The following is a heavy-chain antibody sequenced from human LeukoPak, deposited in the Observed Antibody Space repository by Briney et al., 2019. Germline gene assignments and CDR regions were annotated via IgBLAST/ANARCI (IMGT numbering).Heavy chain of an antibody. CDR1: GVSITTGSYY. CDR3: ARVPPPYSSSWYWVAFDI. D-gene: IGHD6-13*01. Sequence: PSETLSLTCTVSGVSITTGSYYWGWIRQPPGKGLEWIGYIYETDNTYYSPSLQSRVTISEDRSKNQFSLKLSSVTAADTAVYYCARVPPPYSSSWYWVAFDIWGQGTMVTVSS. CDR2: IYETDNT. V-gene: IGHV4-30-2*01. J-gene: IGHJ3*02.